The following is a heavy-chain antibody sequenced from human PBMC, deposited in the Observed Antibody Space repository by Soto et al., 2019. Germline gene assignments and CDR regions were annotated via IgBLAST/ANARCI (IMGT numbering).Heavy chain of an antibody. J-gene: IGHJ3*02. D-gene: IGHD2-2*01. CDR1: GYSLTRYH. CDR2: INPSGGST. CDR3: ARGGTYCSSTRCHCYAFDN. Sequence: ASVKVSCKASGYSLTRYHMHWVRQAPGQGLEWMGIINPSGGSTSYAQKFQGRVTMTRDTSTSTVYMELSSLRSEDTAVYYCARGGTYCSSTRCHCYAFDNWGQGTMVTVPS. V-gene: IGHV1-46*01.